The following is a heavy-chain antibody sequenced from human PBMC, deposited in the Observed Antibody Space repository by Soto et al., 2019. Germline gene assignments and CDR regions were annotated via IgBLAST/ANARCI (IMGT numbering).Heavy chain of an antibody. Sequence: QVQLVQSGAEVRRPGASVKVSCTASGHNFNAYYIHWVRQAPGQGLEWMGVINPSGRSTSYAQQFQGRVTMTRDASAVTAFLELTSLTSEDKAVYYCARDSREYERHHRFDPWGQGTLVTVSS. CDR3: ARDSREYERHHRFDP. CDR1: GHNFNAYY. CDR2: INPSGRST. V-gene: IGHV1-46*02. J-gene: IGHJ5*02. D-gene: IGHD3-3*01.